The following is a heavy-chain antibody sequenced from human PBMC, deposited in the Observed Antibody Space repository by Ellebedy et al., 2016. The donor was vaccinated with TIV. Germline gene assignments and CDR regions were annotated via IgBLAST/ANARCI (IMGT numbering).Heavy chain of an antibody. D-gene: IGHD3-10*01. J-gene: IGHJ6*02. CDR2: TYYRSKWNN. Sequence: LRLSCVISGDSVSTDIGWNWIRQSPSRGLEWLGRTYYRSKWNNDYAVSLKSRITINPDTSKSLFSLQLNSVTPEDTAVYYCARGWFGSGMGVWGQGTTVTVSS. CDR1: GDSVSTDIG. V-gene: IGHV6-1*01. CDR3: ARGWFGSGMGV.